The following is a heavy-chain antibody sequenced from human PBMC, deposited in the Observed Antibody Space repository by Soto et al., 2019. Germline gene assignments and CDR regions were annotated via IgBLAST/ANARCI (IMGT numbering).Heavy chain of an antibody. J-gene: IGHJ5*02. CDR2: IYFDGKT. Sequence: SETLSLTCTVSGGSINTYYWTWIRQPPWKGLEWIGFIYFDGKTDYNPSLKSRVTISVDMSKNQFSLKLNSVTAADTAVYYCARAPYYSFWSGYSDNWFDPWGQGTLVTVSS. V-gene: IGHV4-59*01. CDR3: ARAPYYSFWSGYSDNWFDP. D-gene: IGHD3-3*01. CDR1: GGSINTYY.